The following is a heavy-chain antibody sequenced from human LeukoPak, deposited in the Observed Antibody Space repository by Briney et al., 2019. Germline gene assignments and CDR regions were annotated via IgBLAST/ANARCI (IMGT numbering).Heavy chain of an antibody. J-gene: IGHJ5*02. Sequence: ASVKLTCKGSGYTFTSYDINWLRQATGQGLEWVGWMNPSSGNTGYAQKFQGRVTMTRNTPISTAYMELSSLRCEDTAVHYCARVAYMLRGVRVTNWFDLWGQGTLVTVSS. V-gene: IGHV1-8*01. D-gene: IGHD3-10*01. CDR1: GYTFTSYD. CDR2: MNPSSGNT. CDR3: ARVAYMLRGVRVTNWFDL.